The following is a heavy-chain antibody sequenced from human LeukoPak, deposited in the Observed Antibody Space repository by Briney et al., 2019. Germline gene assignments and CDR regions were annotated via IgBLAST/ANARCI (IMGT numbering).Heavy chain of an antibody. D-gene: IGHD3-16*02. J-gene: IGHJ4*02. Sequence: GGSLRLSCAASGFTFSNAWISWVRQAPGKVLEWVGRIKSKTDGGTTDYAAPVKDRFTISRDDSKNTLYLQMNSQKTEDTAVYFCTTTRTYYDYIWGTYRCFFDYWGQGTLVTVSS. CDR2: IKSKTDGGTT. CDR3: TTTRTYYDYIWGTYRCFFDY. V-gene: IGHV3-15*01. CDR1: GFTFSNAW.